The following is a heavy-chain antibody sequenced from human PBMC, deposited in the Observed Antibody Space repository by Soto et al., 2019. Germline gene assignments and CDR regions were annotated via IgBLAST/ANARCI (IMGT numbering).Heavy chain of an antibody. Sequence: QVQLVQSGAEVKKPGSSVKVSCKASGGTFSSYTISWVRQAPGQGREWMGRIIPILGIANYEHKFQGTVTITADKSTSTADMELSSFISEDRTVYYCARTTKNVYNDEIYYYAFCMCVWGKGTTVTVYS. J-gene: IGHJ6*03. D-gene: IGHD1-1*01. CDR3: ARTTKNVYNDEIYYYAFCMCV. CDR2: IIPILGIA. V-gene: IGHV1-69*02. CDR1: GGTFSSYT.